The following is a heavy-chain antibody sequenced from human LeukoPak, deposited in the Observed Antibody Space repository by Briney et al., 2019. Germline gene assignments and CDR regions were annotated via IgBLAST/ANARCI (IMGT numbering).Heavy chain of an antibody. Sequence: PGGSLRLSCAASGFTFSSYWMHWVRQAPGKGLVWVSRINSDGSSTSYADSVKGRFTTSRDNAKNTLYLQMNSLRAEDTAVYYCARDQGHYDILTGYYKGGEGGFDYWGQGTLVTVSS. CDR1: GFTFSSYW. J-gene: IGHJ4*02. CDR2: INSDGSST. CDR3: ARDQGHYDILTGYYKGGEGGFDY. D-gene: IGHD3-9*01. V-gene: IGHV3-74*01.